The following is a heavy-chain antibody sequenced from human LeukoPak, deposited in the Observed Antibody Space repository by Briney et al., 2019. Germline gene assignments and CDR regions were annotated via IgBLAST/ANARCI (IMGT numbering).Heavy chain of an antibody. CDR2: IYYSGST. J-gene: IGHJ6*02. CDR3: ARPARQYYYYGMDV. Sequence: SETLSLTCTVSGGSNSSSSYYWGWIRQPPGKGLEWIGSIYYSGSTYYNPSLKSRVTISVDTSKNQFSLKLSSVTAADMAVYYCARPARQYYYYGMDVWGQGTTVTVSS. V-gene: IGHV4-39*01. CDR1: GGSNSSSSYY. D-gene: IGHD4-11*01.